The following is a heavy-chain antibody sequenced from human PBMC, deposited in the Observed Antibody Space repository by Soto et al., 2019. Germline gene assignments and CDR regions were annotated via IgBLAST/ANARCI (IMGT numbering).Heavy chain of an antibody. V-gene: IGHV1-2*04. Sequence: ASVKVSCKASGYTFTGYYMHWVRQAPGQGLEWMGWINPNSGGTNYAQKFQGWVTMTRDTSISTAYMELSRLRSDDTAVYYCAGGTQDYYYYYGMDVWGQGTTVTVSS. CDR3: AGGTQDYYYYYGMDV. CDR1: GYTFTGYY. CDR2: INPNSGGT. J-gene: IGHJ6*02.